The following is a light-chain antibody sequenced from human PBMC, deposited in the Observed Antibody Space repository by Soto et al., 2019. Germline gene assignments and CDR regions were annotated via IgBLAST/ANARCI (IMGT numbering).Light chain of an antibody. V-gene: IGKV3-15*01. Sequence: EIVMTQSPATLSVSPGERATLSCRASQSVSSNLAWYRQKPGQAPRLFMFDASTRATGIPARFSGSGSETEFTLTMSSLLSEDFAVYYCQQYNNWPYTFGQGTRLEIK. CDR2: DAS. J-gene: IGKJ2*01. CDR3: QQYNNWPYT. CDR1: QSVSSN.